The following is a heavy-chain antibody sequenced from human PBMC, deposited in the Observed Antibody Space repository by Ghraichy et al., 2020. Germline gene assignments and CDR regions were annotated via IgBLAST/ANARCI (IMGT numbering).Heavy chain of an antibody. Sequence: GGSLRLSDAASGFSFSAYWMTRVRRAPGKGLEWVANIKEDGSKIYYVDSVKGRFTISRDNAKNSLDLQMNGLRAEDTAVYYCARDLGYCNGAGCYDVFDIWGQGTMVTVSS. D-gene: IGHD2-15*01. J-gene: IGHJ3*02. CDR2: IKEDGSKI. CDR1: GFSFSAYW. V-gene: IGHV3-7*01. CDR3: ARDLGYCNGAGCYDVFDI.